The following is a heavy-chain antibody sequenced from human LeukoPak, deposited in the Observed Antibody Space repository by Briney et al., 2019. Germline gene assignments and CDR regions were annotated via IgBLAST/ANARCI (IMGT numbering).Heavy chain of an antibody. CDR1: GYHFTSYW. CDR2: IYPGDSDT. J-gene: IGHJ6*03. D-gene: IGHD2-2*01. Sequence: GESLKISCKGSGYHFTSYWIGWVRQMPGKGLEWMGIIYPGDSDTRYSPSFQGQVTISADKSISTAYLQWSSLKASDTAMYYWARQGWSSTASYFIDVCGKGTTVTVSS. CDR3: ARQGWSSTASYFIDV. V-gene: IGHV5-51*01.